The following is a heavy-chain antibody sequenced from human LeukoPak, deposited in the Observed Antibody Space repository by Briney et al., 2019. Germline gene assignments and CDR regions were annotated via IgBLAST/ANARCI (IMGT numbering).Heavy chain of an antibody. CDR1: GYTFTSYY. D-gene: IGHD2-15*01. CDR2: INPSGGST. V-gene: IGHV1-46*01. Sequence: ASVKVSCKASGYTFTSYYMHWVRQAPGQGLEWMGIINPSGGSTSYAQKFQGRVTMTRDTSTSTVYMELSSLRSEDTDVYYCARAVLYCSGGNCYYYYYGMVVWGQGTTVTVSS. J-gene: IGHJ6*02. CDR3: ARAVLYCSGGNCYYYYYGMVV.